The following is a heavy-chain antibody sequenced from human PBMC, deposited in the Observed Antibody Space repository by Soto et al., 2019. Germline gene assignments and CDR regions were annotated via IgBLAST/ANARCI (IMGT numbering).Heavy chain of an antibody. V-gene: IGHV3-23*01. Sequence: PGGSLRLSCAASGFTFSSYAMSWGRQAPGKGLEWVSAISGSGGSTYYADSVKGRFTISRDNSKNTLYLQMNSLRAEDTAVYYCATLWGISTYSSSSDWFDPWGQGTLVTVSS. CDR2: ISGSGGST. J-gene: IGHJ5*02. CDR1: GFTFSSYA. D-gene: IGHD6-6*01. CDR3: ATLWGISTYSSSSDWFDP.